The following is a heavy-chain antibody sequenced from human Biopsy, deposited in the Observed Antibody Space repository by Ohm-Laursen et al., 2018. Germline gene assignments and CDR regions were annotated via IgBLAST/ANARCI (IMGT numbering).Heavy chain of an antibody. CDR1: GGSLSSYS. Sequence: TLSLTCPVSGGSLSSYSWSWIRQPAGKGLEWIGQIYTSGITNYNPSLKSRVTMSVDTSKNKFSLRVSSVTAADTAVYYCARDRDRRGWFDPWGQGTLVTVSP. CDR2: IYTSGIT. J-gene: IGHJ5*02. D-gene: IGHD1-14*01. CDR3: ARDRDRRGWFDP. V-gene: IGHV4-4*07.